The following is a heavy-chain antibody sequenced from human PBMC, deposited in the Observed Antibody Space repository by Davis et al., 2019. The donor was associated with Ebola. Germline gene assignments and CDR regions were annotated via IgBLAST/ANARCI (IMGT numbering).Heavy chain of an antibody. J-gene: IGHJ4*02. D-gene: IGHD2-15*01. CDR1: GGSISSYY. CDR2: LYYSGNT. V-gene: IGHV4-59*01. CDR3: ARGLVVIAATYFDY. Sequence: MPSETLSLTCTVSGGSISSYYWSWIRQPPGKGLEWIRYLYYSGNTNYNPSLKSRVTISVDTSKNQFSLKLSSVTAADTAVYYCARGLVVIAATYFDYWGQGTLVTVSS.